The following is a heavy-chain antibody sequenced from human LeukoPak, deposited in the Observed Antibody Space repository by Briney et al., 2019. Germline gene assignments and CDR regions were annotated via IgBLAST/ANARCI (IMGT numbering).Heavy chain of an antibody. J-gene: IGHJ3*02. CDR1: GGSFSGYY. Sequence: SETLSLTCAVYGGSFSGYYWGWIRRPPGKGLEWIGSIYYTGSTYYNPSLKSRVTISVATSKNQFSLKLSSVTAADTAVYYCASRDRGIVVVPAAIAFDIWGQGTMVTVSS. V-gene: IGHV4-39*01. D-gene: IGHD2-2*02. CDR2: IYYTGST. CDR3: ASRDRGIVVVPAAIAFDI.